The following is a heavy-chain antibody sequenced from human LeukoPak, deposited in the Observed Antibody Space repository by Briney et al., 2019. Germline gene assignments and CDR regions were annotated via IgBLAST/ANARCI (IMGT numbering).Heavy chain of an antibody. Sequence: KPGGSLRLSCAASGFTFSSYAMSWVRQAPGKGLEWVSGMSGSGGSTYYADSVKGRFTISRDNSKNTLYLQMNSLRAEDTAVYYCARYDTAMAGNPLAIFDYWGQGTLVTVSS. CDR2: MSGSGGST. V-gene: IGHV3-23*01. CDR1: GFTFSSYA. CDR3: ARYDTAMAGNPLAIFDY. D-gene: IGHD5-18*01. J-gene: IGHJ4*02.